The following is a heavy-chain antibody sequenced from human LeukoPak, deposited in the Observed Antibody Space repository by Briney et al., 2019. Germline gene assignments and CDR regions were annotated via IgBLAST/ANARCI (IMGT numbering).Heavy chain of an antibody. D-gene: IGHD3-22*01. CDR3: ARNTYDSSGYYSDYFDY. CDR1: GGTFSSYA. CDR2: IIPIFGTA. Sequence: SVKVSCKASGGTFSSYAISWVRQAPGQGLEWMGGIIPIFGTANYAQKFQGRVTITADESTSTAYMELGSLRSEDTAVYYCARNTYDSSGYYSDYFDYWGQGTLVTVSS. V-gene: IGHV1-69*13. J-gene: IGHJ4*02.